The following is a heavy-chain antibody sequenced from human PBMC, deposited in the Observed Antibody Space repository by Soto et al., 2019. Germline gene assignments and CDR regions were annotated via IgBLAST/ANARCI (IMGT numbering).Heavy chain of an antibody. D-gene: IGHD3-22*01. CDR2: IYYSGST. J-gene: IGHJ5*02. CDR3: ARTGKFYYYDMSGLPFDP. Sequence: LSLTCTVSGGSISSYYWSWIRQPPGKGLEWIGYIYYSGSTNYNPSLKSRVTISVDTSKNQFSLKLTSVTAADTAVYFCARTGKFYYYDMSGLPFDPWGPGVLVTVSS. CDR1: GGSISSYY. V-gene: IGHV4-59*12.